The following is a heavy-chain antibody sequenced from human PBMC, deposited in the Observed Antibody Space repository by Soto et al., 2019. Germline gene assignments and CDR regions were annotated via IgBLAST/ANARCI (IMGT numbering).Heavy chain of an antibody. J-gene: IGHJ6*02. V-gene: IGHV3-33*01. CDR1: GFTFSSYG. CDR2: IWYDGSNK. CDR3: AREKRRSDFWEVIGYYGMDV. Sequence: SGGSLRLSCAASGFTFSSYGMHWVRQAPGKGLEWVAVIWYDGSNKYYADSVKGRSTISRDNSKNTLYLQMNSLRAEDTAVYYCAREKRRSDFWEVIGYYGMDVWGQGTTVTVSS. D-gene: IGHD3-3*01.